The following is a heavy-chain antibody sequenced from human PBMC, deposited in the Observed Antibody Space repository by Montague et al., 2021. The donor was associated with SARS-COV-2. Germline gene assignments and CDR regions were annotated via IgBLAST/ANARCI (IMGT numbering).Heavy chain of an antibody. CDR3: ARELILQYGMDV. CDR2: ISYDGSNK. D-gene: IGHD3-3*02. J-gene: IGHJ6*02. CDR1: GFTFSSYA. Sequence: SLRLSCAASGFTFSSYAMHWVRQAPGKGLEWVAVISYDGSNKYYADSVKGRFTISRDNSKNTLYLQMSSLRAEDTAVYYCARELILQYGMDVWGQGTTVTVSS. V-gene: IGHV3-30*04.